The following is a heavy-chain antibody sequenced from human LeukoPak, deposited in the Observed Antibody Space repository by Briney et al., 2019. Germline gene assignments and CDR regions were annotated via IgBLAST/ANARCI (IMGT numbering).Heavy chain of an antibody. V-gene: IGHV4-30-4*08. D-gene: IGHD6-13*01. J-gene: IGHJ4*02. Sequence: SETLSLTCTVSGGSISSGDYYWSWIRQPPGKGLEWIGYIYYSGSTNYNPSLKSRVTISVDTSKNQFSLKLSSVTAADTAVYYCARGTSSSWYGYWGQGTLVTVSS. CDR2: IYYSGST. CDR1: GGSISSGDYY. CDR3: ARGTSSSWYGY.